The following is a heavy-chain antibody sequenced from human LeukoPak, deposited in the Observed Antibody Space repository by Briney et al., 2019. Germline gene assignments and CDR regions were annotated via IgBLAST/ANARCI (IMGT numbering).Heavy chain of an antibody. J-gene: IGHJ4*02. CDR1: GFTFSSYG. Sequence: GGSLRLSCAASGFTFSSYGMSWVRQAPGKGLEWVSGISGSGGSTYYADSVKGRFTISRDNSKNTLYLQMNSLRAEDTAVYYCAKTISGYSYAYGPSFFDYWGQGTLVTVSS. V-gene: IGHV3-23*01. CDR2: ISGSGGST. D-gene: IGHD5-18*01. CDR3: AKTISGYSYAYGPSFFDY.